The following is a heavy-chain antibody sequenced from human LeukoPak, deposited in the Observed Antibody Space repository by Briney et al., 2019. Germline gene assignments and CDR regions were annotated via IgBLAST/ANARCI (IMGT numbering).Heavy chain of an antibody. CDR2: ISPRGGGT. V-gene: IGHV3-23*01. D-gene: IGHD7-27*01. Sequence: GGSLRPSCAASGFTFSNHGMNWVRQAPGKGLEWLSGISPRGGGTYYADSVKGRFTISRDDSKSTLSLQMNSLRVEDTAVYYCARDLAWGAFDYWGQGTLVSVSS. J-gene: IGHJ4*02. CDR1: GFTFSNHG. CDR3: ARDLAWGAFDY.